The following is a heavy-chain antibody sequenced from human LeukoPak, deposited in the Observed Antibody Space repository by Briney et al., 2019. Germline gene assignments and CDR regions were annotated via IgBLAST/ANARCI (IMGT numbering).Heavy chain of an antibody. J-gene: IGHJ6*03. V-gene: IGHV3-23*01. D-gene: IGHD2-21*01. Sequence: GGSLRLSCALSGLTFHDYAMTWVRQAPGKGLEWVSTIVGDSSKTYYTDSVKGWFTISRDNSNYMLFLHMNNLRAEDTAIYYCAKQPYNYYYLDVWGKGTTVTVSS. CDR2: IVGDSSKT. CDR1: GLTFHDYA. CDR3: AKQPYNYYYLDV.